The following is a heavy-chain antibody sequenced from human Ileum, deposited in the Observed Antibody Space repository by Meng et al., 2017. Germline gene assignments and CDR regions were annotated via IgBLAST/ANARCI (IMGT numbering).Heavy chain of an antibody. CDR3: ARDSGWFDR. Sequence: QEPLPVRGPGLVRPFESRCLPCTVSGGSVSSCLYYWSWIRQPPGKGLEWIGYIYYSGRSNYNPSLKSRVTISVDTSKNQFSLNLSSVTAADTAVYYCARDSGWFDRWGQGTLVTVSS. CDR1: GGSVSSCLYY. J-gene: IGHJ5*02. V-gene: IGHV4-61*01. CDR2: IYYSGRS.